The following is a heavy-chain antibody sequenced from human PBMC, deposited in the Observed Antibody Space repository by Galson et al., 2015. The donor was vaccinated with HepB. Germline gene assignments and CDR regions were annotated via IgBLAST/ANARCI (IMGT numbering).Heavy chain of an antibody. CDR1: GFTFSSYG. Sequence: SLRLSCAASGFTFSSYGMHWVRQAPGKGLEWVAVISYDGSNKYYADSVKGRFTISRDNSKNTLYLQMNSLRAEDTAVYYCAKTYYDFWSGYYTDYYYYMDVWGKGTTVTVSS. CDR2: ISYDGSNK. J-gene: IGHJ6*03. CDR3: AKTYYDFWSGYYTDYYYYMDV. D-gene: IGHD3-3*01. V-gene: IGHV3-30*18.